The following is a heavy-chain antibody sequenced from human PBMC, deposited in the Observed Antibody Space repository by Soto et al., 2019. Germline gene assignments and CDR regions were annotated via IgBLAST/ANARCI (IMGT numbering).Heavy chain of an antibody. CDR3: AKVLGIARNYYYYGMDV. CDR1: GFTFSSYA. V-gene: IGHV3-23*01. D-gene: IGHD7-27*01. J-gene: IGHJ6*02. Sequence: PVGSLRLSCAASGFTFSSYAMSWVRQAPGKGLEWVSAISGSGGSTYYADSVKGRFTISRDNSKNTLYLQMNSLRAEDTAVYYCAKVLGIARNYYYYGMDVWGQGTTVTVS. CDR2: ISGSGGST.